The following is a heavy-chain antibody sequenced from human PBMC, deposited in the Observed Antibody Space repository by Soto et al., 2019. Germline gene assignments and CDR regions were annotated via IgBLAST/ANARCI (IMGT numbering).Heavy chain of an antibody. J-gene: IGHJ6*02. V-gene: IGHV3-21*01. CDR3: ARGSSGEWLLYPPYYYYYYGMDV. CDR2: ISSSSSYI. CDR1: GFTFSSYS. Sequence: VQLVESGGGVVQPGRSLRLSCAASGFTFSSYSMNWVRQAPGKGLEWVSSISSSSSYIYYADSVKGRFTISRDNAKNSLYLQMNSLRAEDTAVYYCARGSSGEWLLYPPYYYYYYGMDVWGQGTTVTVSS. D-gene: IGHD3-3*01.